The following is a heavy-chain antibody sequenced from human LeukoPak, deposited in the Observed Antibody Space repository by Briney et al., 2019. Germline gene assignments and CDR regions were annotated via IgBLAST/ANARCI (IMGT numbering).Heavy chain of an antibody. CDR2: IHSSGTT. CDR1: GASINTYF. J-gene: IGHJ3*02. CDR3: ARGGDGDLSNDAFDI. Sequence: SETLSLTYTVSGASINTYFWSWFRQPAGKGLEWIGRIHSSGTTNYNPSLKGRVSMSMDMSKNQFSLRLNSLTAADTAVFYCARGGDGDLSNDAFDIWGQGTMVTVSS. D-gene: IGHD4-17*01. V-gene: IGHV4-4*07.